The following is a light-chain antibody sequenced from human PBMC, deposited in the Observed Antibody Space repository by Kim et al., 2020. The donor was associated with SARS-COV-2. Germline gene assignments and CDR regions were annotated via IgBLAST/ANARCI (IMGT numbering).Light chain of an antibody. CDR2: GNS. CDR1: SSNIGAGYD. CDR3: QSYDSSLSGV. J-gene: IGLJ2*01. Sequence: QLVLTQPPSVSGAPGQRVTISYTGSSSNIGAGYDVHWYQQLPGTAPKLLIYGNSNRPSGVPDRFSGSKSGTSASLAITGLQAEDEADYYCQSYDSSLSGVFGGGTQLTVL. V-gene: IGLV1-40*01.